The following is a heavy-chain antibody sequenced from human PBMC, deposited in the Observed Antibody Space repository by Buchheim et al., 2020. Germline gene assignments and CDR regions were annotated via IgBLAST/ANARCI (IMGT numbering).Heavy chain of an antibody. CDR2: IKQDGSEK. CDR3: ARFFSGGHYYYGMDV. D-gene: IGHD3-10*01. CDR1: GFTFSSYW. V-gene: IGHV3-7*03. J-gene: IGHJ6*02. Sequence: EVQLVESGGGLVQPGGSLRLSCAASGFTFSSYWMSWVRQAPGKGLEWVANIKQDGSEKYYVDSVKGRFTISRDNAKNSLYLQMNSLRAEDTAVCYCARFFSGGHYYYGMDVWGQGTT.